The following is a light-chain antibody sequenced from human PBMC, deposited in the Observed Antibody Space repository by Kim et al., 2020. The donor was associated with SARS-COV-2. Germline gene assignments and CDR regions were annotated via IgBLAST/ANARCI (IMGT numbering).Light chain of an antibody. CDR1: QSIYSNS. CDR2: DVS. CDR3: QQYSGSPRT. J-gene: IGKJ1*01. Sequence: SPGERATLSCRASQSIYSNSLAWYQQKPGQAPRLLMYDVSNRATGIPDRFSGSGSGTDFTLTISRLEPEDFAVYYCQQYSGSPRTFGQGTKVDIK. V-gene: IGKV3-20*01.